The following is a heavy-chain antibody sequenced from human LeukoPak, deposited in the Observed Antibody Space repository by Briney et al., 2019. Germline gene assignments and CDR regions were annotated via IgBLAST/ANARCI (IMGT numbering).Heavy chain of an antibody. J-gene: IGHJ4*02. Sequence: ASVKVSCKVSGYTVTEVSMQWVRQAPGKGLEWMGGFDPEEGEIVYAQKFQGRITMTEDTSTDTAYMDLSSLRPEDTAIYYCATEAVSLVSSDYRNFDYWGQGTLVTVSS. CDR2: FDPEEGEI. V-gene: IGHV1-24*01. CDR1: GYTVTEVS. D-gene: IGHD1-26*01. CDR3: ATEAVSLVSSDYRNFDY.